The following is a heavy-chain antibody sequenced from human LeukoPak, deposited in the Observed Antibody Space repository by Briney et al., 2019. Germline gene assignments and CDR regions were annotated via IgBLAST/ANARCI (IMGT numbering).Heavy chain of an antibody. CDR1: RFTFSSYW. D-gene: IGHD2-21*01. V-gene: IGHV3-74*01. Sequence: PGGSLRLSCAASRFTFSSYWMHWVRQGPGKGLVWVSRINTDGNTTNYADSVKGRFTISRDNAKNSLYLQMDSLRAEDTAVYYCASGEGNLWTTASFDYWGQGTLVTVSS. CDR2: INTDGNTT. CDR3: ASGEGNLWTTASFDY. J-gene: IGHJ4*02.